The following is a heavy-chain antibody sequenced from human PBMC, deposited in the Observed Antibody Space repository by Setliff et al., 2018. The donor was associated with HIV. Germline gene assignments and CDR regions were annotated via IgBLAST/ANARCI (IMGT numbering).Heavy chain of an antibody. J-gene: IGHJ3*02. CDR3: AKGRYGGYDWGTLDI. CDR1: GFTFSSYA. V-gene: IGHV3-23*01. Sequence: GGSLRLSCAASGFTFSSYAMSWVRQAPGKGLEWVSGISASGGSIYYADSVKGRFTISRDNSKNTLYLQMNSLRVEDTAVYYCAKGRYGGYDWGTLDIWGQGTMVTVSS. D-gene: IGHD5-12*01. CDR2: ISASGGSI.